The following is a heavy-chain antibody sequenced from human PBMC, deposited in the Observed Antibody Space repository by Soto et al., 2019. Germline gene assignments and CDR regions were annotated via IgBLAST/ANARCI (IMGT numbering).Heavy chain of an antibody. CDR2: IYYSGST. V-gene: IGHV4-39*01. D-gene: IGHD3-3*01. J-gene: IGHJ4*02. CDR1: GGSISSSSYY. Sequence: QLQLQESGPGLVKPSETLSLTCTVSGGSISSSSYYWGWIRQPPGKGLEWIGSIYYSGSTYYNPSLKSRVTISVDTSKNQFSLKPSSVTAADTAVYYCARLISSVGDFWSGYYPYYFDYWGQGTLVTVSS. CDR3: ARLISSVGDFWSGYYPYYFDY.